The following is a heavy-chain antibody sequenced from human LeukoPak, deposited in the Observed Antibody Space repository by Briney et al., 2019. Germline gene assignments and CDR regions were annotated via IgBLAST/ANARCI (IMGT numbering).Heavy chain of an antibody. Sequence: GGSLRLSCAASGFTFSSYGMNWVRQAPGKGLEWVSYISSRSSTKYYADSVKGRFTISRDSAKNSVYLQMNSLRAEDTAVYHCARRPDYGGNTFDYWGQGTLVTVSS. CDR2: ISSRSSTK. CDR3: ARRPDYGGNTFDY. CDR1: GFTFSSYG. J-gene: IGHJ4*02. V-gene: IGHV3-48*01. D-gene: IGHD4-23*01.